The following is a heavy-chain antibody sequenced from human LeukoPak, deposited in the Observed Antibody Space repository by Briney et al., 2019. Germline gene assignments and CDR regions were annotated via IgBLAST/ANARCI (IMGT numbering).Heavy chain of an antibody. CDR3: ARDKSRYNYGYNY. Sequence: ASVKVSCKASGYTFITYGINWVRQAPGQGLEWMGWISLYNGDTTYAQKFQGRVTMTTDTSTSTAYMELGSLRSDDTAVYYCARDKSRYNYGYNYWGQGTPVTVSS. CDR1: GYTFITYG. J-gene: IGHJ4*02. CDR2: ISLYNGDT. V-gene: IGHV1-18*01. D-gene: IGHD5-18*01.